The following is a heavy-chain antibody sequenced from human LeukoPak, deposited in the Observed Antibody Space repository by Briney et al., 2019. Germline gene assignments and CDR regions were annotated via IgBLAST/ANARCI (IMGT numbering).Heavy chain of an antibody. Sequence: ASVKVSCKASGYTFTSYYMHWVRQAPGQGLEWMGIINPGGGSTSYAQKFQSRVTMTSGTSTGTLYMELSSLRSEDTAVYYCARVRAYDTRDFDYWGQGTLVTVSS. CDR2: INPGGGST. V-gene: IGHV1-46*01. CDR3: ARVRAYDTRDFDY. J-gene: IGHJ4*02. CDR1: GYTFTSYY. D-gene: IGHD3-22*01.